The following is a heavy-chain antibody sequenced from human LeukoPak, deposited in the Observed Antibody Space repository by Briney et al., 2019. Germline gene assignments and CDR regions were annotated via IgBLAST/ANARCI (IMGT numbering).Heavy chain of an antibody. Sequence: SETLSLTCTVSDGSINSDTYYWGWTRQPPGKGLEWIASIYSGGNTFYNPSLKSRVTISIDTSKKQFSLKLTSVTAADTAVYYCARDQRSLFDVWGQGSLVTVSS. CDR3: ARDQRSLFDV. D-gene: IGHD1-26*01. CDR1: DGSINSDTYY. CDR2: IYSGGNT. V-gene: IGHV4-39*07. J-gene: IGHJ4*02.